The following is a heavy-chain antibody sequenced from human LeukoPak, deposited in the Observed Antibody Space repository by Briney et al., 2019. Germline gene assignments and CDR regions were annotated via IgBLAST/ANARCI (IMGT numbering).Heavy chain of an antibody. D-gene: IGHD3-3*01. J-gene: IGHJ5*02. CDR3: ARAPLLGIFGLDP. CDR1: GGSISSYY. CDR2: IYYSGST. V-gene: IGHV4-59*01. Sequence: SETLSLTCTVSGGSISSYYWSWIRQPPGKGLEWIGYIYYSGSTNYNPSLKSRVTISVDTSKNQFSLKLSTVTAADTAVYYCARAPLLGIFGLDPWGQGTLVTVSS.